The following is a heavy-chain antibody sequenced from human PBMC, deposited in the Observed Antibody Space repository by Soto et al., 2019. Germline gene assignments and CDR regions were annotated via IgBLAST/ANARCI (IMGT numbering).Heavy chain of an antibody. J-gene: IGHJ3*02. CDR2: ISWNSGSI. Sequence: GGSLRLSCAASGFTFDDYAMHWVRQAPGKGLEWVSGISWNSGSIGYADSVKGRFTISRDNAKNSLYLQMNSLRAEDTALYYCAKDISSSYQRDAFDIWGQGTMVTVSS. V-gene: IGHV3-9*01. CDR1: GFTFDDYA. D-gene: IGHD6-13*01. CDR3: AKDISSSYQRDAFDI.